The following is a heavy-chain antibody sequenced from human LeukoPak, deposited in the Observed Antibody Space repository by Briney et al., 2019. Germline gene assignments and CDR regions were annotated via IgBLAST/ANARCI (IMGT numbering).Heavy chain of an antibody. CDR1: GFTFDDYA. V-gene: IGHV3-9*01. CDR2: ISWNSGSI. Sequence: QPGGSLRLSCAASGFTFDDYAMHWVRQAPGKGLEWVSGISWNSGSIGYADSVKGRFTISRDNAKNSLYLQMNSLRAEDTALYYCAKDEGPDWGQGTLVTVSS. CDR3: AKDEGPD. J-gene: IGHJ4*02.